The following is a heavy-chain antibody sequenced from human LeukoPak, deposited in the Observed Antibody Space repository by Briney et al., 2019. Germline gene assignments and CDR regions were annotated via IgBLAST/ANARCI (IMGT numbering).Heavy chain of an antibody. CDR1: GFTFSDYY. V-gene: IGHV3-11*01. Sequence: GGSLRLSCAASGFTFSDYYMSWIRQAPGKGLEWVSYISSSGSTIYYADSVKGRFTISRDNAKNSLYLQMNSLRAEDTAVYYCARGQDYDILTGYYIGNYFDYWGQGTLVTVSS. CDR2: ISSSGSTI. CDR3: ARGQDYDILTGYYIGNYFDY. J-gene: IGHJ4*02. D-gene: IGHD3-9*01.